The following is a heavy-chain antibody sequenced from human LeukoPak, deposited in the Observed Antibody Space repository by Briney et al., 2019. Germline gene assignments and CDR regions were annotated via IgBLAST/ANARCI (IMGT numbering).Heavy chain of an antibody. V-gene: IGHV3-53*01. CDR1: GFTVSSNS. Sequence: QAGGSLRLSCTVSGFTVSSNSMSWVRQAPGKGLEWVSFIYSGGNTHYSDSVKGRFTISRDNSKNTLYLQMNSLRAEDTAVYYCARRAGAYSHPYDYWGQGTLVTVPS. J-gene: IGHJ4*02. D-gene: IGHD4/OR15-4a*01. CDR2: IYSGGNT. CDR3: ARRAGAYSHPYDY.